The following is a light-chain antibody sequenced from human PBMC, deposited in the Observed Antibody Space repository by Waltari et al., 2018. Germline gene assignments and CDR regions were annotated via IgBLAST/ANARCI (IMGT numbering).Light chain of an antibody. V-gene: IGKV1-33*01. J-gene: IGKJ4*01. CDR1: QDIANY. CDR2: LAS. Sequence: DIQMTQSPSSLSASVGDRVTISCQASQDIANYLNWYQQKPGKAPKLLIYLASNLETGVPARFSGSGSGAYCSFTISSMQPEDIATYYCQHYDNLLLTFGGGTKVEIK. CDR3: QHYDNLLLT.